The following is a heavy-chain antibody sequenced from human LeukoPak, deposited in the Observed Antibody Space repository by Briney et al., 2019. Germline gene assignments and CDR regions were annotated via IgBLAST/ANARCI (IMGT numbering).Heavy chain of an antibody. CDR1: GGTFSSYA. V-gene: IGHV1-69*05. CDR3: ARGGLLGYSYGYRDLRFDP. Sequence: SVKVSCEASGGTFSSYAISWVRQAPGQGLEWMGGIIPIFGTANYAQKFQGRVTITTDESTSTAYMELSSLRSEDTAVYYCARGGLLGYSYGYRDLRFDPRGQGTLVTVSS. D-gene: IGHD5-18*01. J-gene: IGHJ5*02. CDR2: IIPIFGTA.